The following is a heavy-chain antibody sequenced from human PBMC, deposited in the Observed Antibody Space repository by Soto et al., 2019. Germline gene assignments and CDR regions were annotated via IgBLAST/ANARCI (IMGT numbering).Heavy chain of an antibody. CDR3: AKDRGRGPADYYFDY. CDR1: GFTFISFS. V-gene: IGHV3-21*01. J-gene: IGHJ4*02. Sequence: GGSLRLSCAGSGFTFISFSMNWVRQAPGKGLEWVSSISYTSTYIYYADSVKGRFIISRDNSKNTLYLQMNSLRTEDTAVYYCAKDRGRGPADYYFDYWGQGTLVTVSS. D-gene: IGHD2-2*01. CDR2: ISYTSTYI.